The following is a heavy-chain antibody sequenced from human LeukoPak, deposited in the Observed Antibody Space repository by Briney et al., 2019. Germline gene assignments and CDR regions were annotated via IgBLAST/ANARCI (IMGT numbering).Heavy chain of an antibody. V-gene: IGHV3-53*05. CDR3: ARGSLPGTGLPFDY. CDR2: IYTGGST. J-gene: IGHJ4*02. D-gene: IGHD3-9*01. Sequence: GGSLRLSCAASGFTLTNSDMTWVRQAPEKGLEWVSIIYTGGSTFHADSVGGRFTISRDLSKNMVDLQMNGLRSEDTALYYCARGSLPGTGLPFDYWGQGTQVTVSS. CDR1: GFTLTNSD.